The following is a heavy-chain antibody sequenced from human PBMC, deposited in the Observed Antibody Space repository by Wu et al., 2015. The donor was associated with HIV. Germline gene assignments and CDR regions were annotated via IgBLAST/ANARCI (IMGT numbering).Heavy chain of an antibody. CDR2: ANPRDGAA. CDR3: GRAPYRSGHAGVDH. D-gene: IGHD5-12*01. V-gene: IGHV1-46*01. Sequence: QVQLIQSGAEFRKPGTSVKISCKTSGYTFIDNYIHWVRQAPGQGLEWIGIANPRDGAAGFAQKFRGRVTMTRDTSTNTVHMEMKTLTPNDTAVYYCGRAPYRSGHAGVDHWGQGALVTVSS. J-gene: IGHJ4*02. CDR1: GYTFIDNY.